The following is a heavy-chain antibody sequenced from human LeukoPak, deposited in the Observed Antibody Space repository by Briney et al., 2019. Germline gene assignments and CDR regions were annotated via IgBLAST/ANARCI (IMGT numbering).Heavy chain of an antibody. CDR3: AKNLAATSLYAMDV. J-gene: IGHJ6*02. CDR1: GFTFTNAW. D-gene: IGHD6-13*01. Sequence: PGGSLRLSCAASGFTFTNAWMSWVRQAPGKGLEWVSGTLGSGTSTYNADSVKGRFTISRDNSKNTLYLQMNSLRAEDTAIYYCAKNLAATSLYAMDVWGQGTTVTVSS. CDR2: TLGSGTST. V-gene: IGHV3-23*01.